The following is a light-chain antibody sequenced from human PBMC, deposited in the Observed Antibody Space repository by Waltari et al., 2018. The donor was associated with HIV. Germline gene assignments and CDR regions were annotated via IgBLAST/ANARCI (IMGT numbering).Light chain of an antibody. CDR1: RSILYNSNNKNY. CDR3: QQYFNAPIT. CDR2: WAS. J-gene: IGKJ4*01. Sequence: DIVMTQSPDSLALSLGERATINYKSSRSILYNSNNKNYLAWYQQKPGQPPQLLIYWASTREFGVPDRFSGSGSGTNFTLTISSLQTEDVAGYYCQQYFNAPITFGGGTRVEI. V-gene: IGKV4-1*01.